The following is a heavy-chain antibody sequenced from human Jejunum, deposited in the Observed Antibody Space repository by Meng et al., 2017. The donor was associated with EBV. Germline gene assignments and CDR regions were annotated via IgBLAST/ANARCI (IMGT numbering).Heavy chain of an antibody. D-gene: IGHD3-22*01. V-gene: IGHV1-18*01. CDR3: ARAYDSSGYYRL. CDR1: GYTFTSYG. CDR2: ISTSNGNT. Sequence: QVQLVQSGAEVMKPVASVTVSCKASGYTFTSYGVTWLRQAPGQGLEWMGWISTSNGNTHYAQKIQGRVTMTTDTSTNTAYMGLGSLTSDDTAMYYCARAYDSSGYYRLWGQGTLVTVSS. J-gene: IGHJ4*02.